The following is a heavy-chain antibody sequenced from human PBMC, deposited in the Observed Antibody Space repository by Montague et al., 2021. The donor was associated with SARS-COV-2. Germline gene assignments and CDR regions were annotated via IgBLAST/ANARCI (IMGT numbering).Heavy chain of an antibody. V-gene: IGHV4-4*02. Sequence: SETLSLTCNVSGDSITSNYWWSWLRQPPGKGLEWIGEIYHTGSTNFNPSLKSRVTMSVDKSKRFFSLRLRSVTAADTATYYCARDGGQRFRAFESWGQGTLDTISS. CDR3: ARDGGQRFRAFES. CDR2: IYHTGST. CDR1: GDSITSNYW. D-gene: IGHD3-16*01. J-gene: IGHJ4*02.